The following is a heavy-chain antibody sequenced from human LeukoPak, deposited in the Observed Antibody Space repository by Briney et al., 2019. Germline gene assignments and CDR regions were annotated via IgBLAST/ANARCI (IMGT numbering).Heavy chain of an antibody. CDR3: ARGPPDTYYYYYMDV. CDR2: ISSSSSYI. V-gene: IGHV3-21*01. J-gene: IGHJ6*03. Sequence: GGSLRLSCAASGFTFSSYSMNWVRQAPGKGLEWVSSISSSSSYIYYADSVKGRFTISRDNAKNSLYLQTNSLRAEDTAVYYCARGPPDTYYYYYMDVWGKGTTVTVSS. CDR1: GFTFSSYS.